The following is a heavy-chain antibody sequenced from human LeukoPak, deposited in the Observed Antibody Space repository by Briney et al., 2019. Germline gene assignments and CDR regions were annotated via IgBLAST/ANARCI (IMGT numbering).Heavy chain of an antibody. D-gene: IGHD3-9*01. CDR1: GYTFTGYY. V-gene: IGHV1-2*02. CDR2: INPNSGGT. CDR3: ARADYDTLTGLTFYYYYYGMDV. J-gene: IGHJ6*02. Sequence: ASVKVPCKASGYTFTGYYMHWVRQAPGQGLEWMGWINPNSGGTNYAQKFQGRVTMTRDTSISTAYMELSRLRSDDTAVYYCARADYDTLTGLTFYYYYYGMDVWGQGTTVTVSS.